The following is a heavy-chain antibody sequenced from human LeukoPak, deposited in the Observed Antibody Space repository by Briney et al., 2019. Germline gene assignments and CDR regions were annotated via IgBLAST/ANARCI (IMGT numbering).Heavy chain of an antibody. Sequence: GPVLVKPTETLTLTCTVSGFSLSSPKMGVSWVRQPPGKALEWLAHIFSSDTKYYSTSLKSRLTISKDTSKSQVVLTMTNMDPVDTATYYCARIPDTTTTVSGFDYWGLGTLVTVSS. CDR3: ARIPDTTTTVSGFDY. D-gene: IGHD4-11*01. CDR1: GFSLSSPKMG. CDR2: IFSSDTK. J-gene: IGHJ4*02. V-gene: IGHV2-26*01.